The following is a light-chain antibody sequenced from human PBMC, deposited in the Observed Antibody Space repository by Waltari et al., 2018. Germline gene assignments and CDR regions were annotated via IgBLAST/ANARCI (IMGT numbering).Light chain of an antibody. Sequence: DIQMTQYPSTLSASVGDRVTITCRASQRVTRWLAWYQQKPGKAPKVLIYKASNLESGVPSRFSGSGYGTEFTLTISSLQPDDFASYYCQQYDVYPWTFGQGTKVEIK. J-gene: IGKJ1*01. V-gene: IGKV1-5*03. CDR2: KAS. CDR1: QRVTRW. CDR3: QQYDVYPWT.